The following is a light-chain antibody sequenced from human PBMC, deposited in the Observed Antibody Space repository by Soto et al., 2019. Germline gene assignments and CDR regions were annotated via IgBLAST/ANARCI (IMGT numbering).Light chain of an antibody. V-gene: IGKV3-20*01. CDR1: QSVPSTY. J-gene: IGKJ2*01. Sequence: EIVLTQYPGTLSLSPGDRATLSCRASQSVPSTYFAGYQQTPGQAPRLLIYSTSTRATGVPDRFSGSGSGTDFTRAISRLEPEDCALYYCQQYGTSPYTFGRGTKREIK. CDR2: STS. CDR3: QQYGTSPYT.